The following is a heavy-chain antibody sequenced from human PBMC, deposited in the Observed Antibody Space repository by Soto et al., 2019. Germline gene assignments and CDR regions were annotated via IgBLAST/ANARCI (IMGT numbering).Heavy chain of an antibody. D-gene: IGHD3-3*01. J-gene: IGHJ5*02. V-gene: IGHV4-59*01. CDR1: GGSINSYY. CDR2: IYYSGST. CDR3: AKVNGFWTGYYSTNWFDP. Sequence: SETLSLTCTVSGGSINSYYWSWIRQPPGKGLEWIGYIYYSGSTNYNPSLKSRVTISVDTSKNQFSLKISSVTAADTAVYYCAKVNGFWTGYYSTNWFDPWGQGNLVTVSS.